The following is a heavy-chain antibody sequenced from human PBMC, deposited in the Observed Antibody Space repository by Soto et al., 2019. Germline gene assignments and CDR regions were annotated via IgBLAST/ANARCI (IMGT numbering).Heavy chain of an antibody. Sequence: QVQLVESGGGVVQPGRSLRLSCAASGFTFSSYGMHWVRQAPGKGLEWVAVISYDGSNKYYADSVKGRFTISRDNSKNTLYLQMNSLRAEDTAVYYCARDSSITMVRGVMSDYWGQGTLVTVSS. J-gene: IGHJ4*02. V-gene: IGHV3-30*03. CDR3: ARDSSITMVRGVMSDY. D-gene: IGHD3-10*01. CDR2: ISYDGSNK. CDR1: GFTFSSYG.